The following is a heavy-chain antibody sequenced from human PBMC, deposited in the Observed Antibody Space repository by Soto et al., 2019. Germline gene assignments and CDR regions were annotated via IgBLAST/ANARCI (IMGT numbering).Heavy chain of an antibody. V-gene: IGHV1-2*02. CDR2: IAPHRDGT. D-gene: IGHD4-17*01. J-gene: IGHJ3*02. CDR3: ARGPYGDNAFDI. CDR1: EFSFTTSA. Sequence: ASVKVSCKASEFSFTTSAVQWVLQGRGQGLEWMGWIAPHRDGTEFAQKFQGRITLTGDTSTSTAYMELKGLTSADTAVYFCARGPYGDNAFDIWGQGTVVTVSS.